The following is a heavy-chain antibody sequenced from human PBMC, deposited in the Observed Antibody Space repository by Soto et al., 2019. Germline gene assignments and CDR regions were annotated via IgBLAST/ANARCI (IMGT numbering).Heavy chain of an antibody. J-gene: IGHJ5*02. V-gene: IGHV5-51*01. CDR3: ARRHDFWSGYYRGWFDP. CDR2: IYPGDSDT. CDR1: GYSFTSYW. Sequence: GESLKISCKGSGYSFTSYWIGWVRQMPGKGLEWMGIIYPGDSDTRYSPSFQGQVTISADKSISTAYLQWSSLKASDTAMYYCARRHDFWSGYYRGWFDPWGQGTLVTVSS. D-gene: IGHD3-3*01.